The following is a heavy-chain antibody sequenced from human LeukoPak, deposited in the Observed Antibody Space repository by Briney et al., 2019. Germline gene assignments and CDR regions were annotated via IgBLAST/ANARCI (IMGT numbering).Heavy chain of an antibody. CDR2: ISSSSKYI. J-gene: IGHJ3*02. V-gene: IGHV3-21*04. CDR3: ARIVREHGTYDAFDI. Sequence: GGSLRLSCAASGFTFSSYSMNWVRQAPGKGLEWVSSISSSSKYIYYADSVKGRFTISRDSAKNSLYLQVNSLRAEDTAVYYCARIVREHGTYDAFDIWGQGTMVTVSS. D-gene: IGHD3-16*01. CDR1: GFTFSSYS.